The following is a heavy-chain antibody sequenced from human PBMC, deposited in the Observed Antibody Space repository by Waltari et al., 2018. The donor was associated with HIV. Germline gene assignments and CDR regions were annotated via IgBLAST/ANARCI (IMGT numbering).Heavy chain of an antibody. Sequence: QGQLVESGGGVVQPGKSLRLSCAASGFSFSYYDMHWVRQAPGKGLDGVALISDDGSKTAYADSVKGRFTISRDNSKNTLFLQIHSLTTDDTAVYYCAKDPRGYTYTGDYWGQGTQVTVSS. CDR2: ISDDGSKT. V-gene: IGHV3-30*18. J-gene: IGHJ4*02. CDR3: AKDPRGYTYTGDY. CDR1: GFSFSYYD. D-gene: IGHD5-18*01.